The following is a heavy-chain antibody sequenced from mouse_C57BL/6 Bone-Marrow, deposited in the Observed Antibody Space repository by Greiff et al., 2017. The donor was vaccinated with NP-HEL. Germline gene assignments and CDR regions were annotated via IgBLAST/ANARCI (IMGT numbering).Heavy chain of an antibody. CDR2: ISNGGGST. J-gene: IGHJ1*03. Sequence: EVHLVESGGGLVQPGGSLKLSCAASGFTFSDYYMYWVRQTPEKRLEWVAYISNGGGSTYYPDTVKGRFTISRDNAKNTLYLQMSRLKSEDTAMYYWARQYYGSSYVPYWYFDVWGTGTTVTVSS. CDR1: GFTFSDYY. D-gene: IGHD1-1*01. CDR3: ARQYYGSSYVPYWYFDV. V-gene: IGHV5-12*01.